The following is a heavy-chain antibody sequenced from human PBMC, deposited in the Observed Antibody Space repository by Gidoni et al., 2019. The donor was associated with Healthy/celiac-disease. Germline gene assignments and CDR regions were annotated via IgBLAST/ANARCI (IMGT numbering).Heavy chain of an antibody. D-gene: IGHD6-19*01. CDR2: ISGSGGST. Sequence: EVQLLESGGGLVQPGGSLRPPCAASGFTFSTYAMSWVRQAPGKGLEGVAVISGSGGSTDYADSVKGRFNISRDNSKNTLYLKMNSLRAEDTAVYYCAKEAYSSGLGGGHFDYWGQGTLVTVSA. V-gene: IGHV3-23*01. J-gene: IGHJ4*02. CDR1: GFTFSTYA. CDR3: AKEAYSSGLGGGHFDY.